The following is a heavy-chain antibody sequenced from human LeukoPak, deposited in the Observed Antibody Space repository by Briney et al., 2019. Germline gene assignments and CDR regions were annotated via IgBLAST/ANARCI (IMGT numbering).Heavy chain of an antibody. D-gene: IGHD3-3*01. CDR2: IYYSGST. J-gene: IGHJ4*02. V-gene: IGHV4-39*01. CDR1: GGSISSSSYY. CDR3: ARHEGLDFWSGYYTAGFDY. Sequence: PSETLSLTCTVSGGSISSSSYYWGWIRQPRGKGLEGIGSIYYSGSTYYNPSLKSRVTISVDTSKNQFSLKLSSVTAADTAVYYCARHEGLDFWSGYYTAGFDYWGQGTLVTVSS.